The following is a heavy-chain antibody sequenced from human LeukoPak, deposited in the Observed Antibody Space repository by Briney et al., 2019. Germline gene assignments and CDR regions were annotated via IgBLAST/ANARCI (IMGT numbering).Heavy chain of an antibody. V-gene: IGHV4-28*01. Sequence: SETLSLTCVVSGYSISSNNWWGWVRQPPGKGLEWIGYIYYSGSTYYNPSLKSRVTISVDTSKNQFSLKLSSVTAADTAVYYCAAWGSRNVLDYWGQGTLVTVSS. CDR1: GYSISSNNW. CDR3: AAWGSRNVLDY. D-gene: IGHD7-27*01. CDR2: IYYSGST. J-gene: IGHJ4*02.